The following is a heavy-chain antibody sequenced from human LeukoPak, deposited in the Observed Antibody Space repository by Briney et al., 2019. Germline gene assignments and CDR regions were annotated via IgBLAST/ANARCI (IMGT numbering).Heavy chain of an antibody. CDR3: ARDRAPAIGPQPAYYYYYMDV. CDR2: IIPMFGPA. CDR1: GGTFSNYA. V-gene: IGHV1-69*05. J-gene: IGHJ6*03. D-gene: IGHD2-21*02. Sequence: GASVKVSCQASGGTFSNYAISWVRQTPGQGLEWMGGIIPMFGPASSAQKFQGRVTITTDDSTSTVYMELSSLTSEDTAVYYCARDRAPAIGPQPAYYYYYMDVWGKGTTVTVSS.